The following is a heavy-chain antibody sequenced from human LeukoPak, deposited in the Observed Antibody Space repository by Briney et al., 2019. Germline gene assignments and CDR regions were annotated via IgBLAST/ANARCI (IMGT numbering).Heavy chain of an antibody. CDR2: IYPGDSDT. D-gene: IGHD2-15*01. CDR3: ARFVGACSGGSCYSDY. Sequence: GESLKIPCKGSGYRFTSYWIGWGRQMPGKGLEWMGIIYPGDSDTRYSPSFQGQVTISADKSINTAYLQWNSLKASDTAMYYCARFVGACSGGSCYSDYWGQGTLVTVSS. V-gene: IGHV5-51*01. J-gene: IGHJ4*02. CDR1: GYRFTSYW.